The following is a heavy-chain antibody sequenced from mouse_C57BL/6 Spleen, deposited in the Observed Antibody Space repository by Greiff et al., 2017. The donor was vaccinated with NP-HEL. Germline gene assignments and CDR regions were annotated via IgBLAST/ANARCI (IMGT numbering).Heavy chain of an antibody. Sequence: VQLVESGAELVRPGASVTLSCKASGYTFTDYEMHWVKQTPVHGLEWIGAIDPETGGTAYNQKFKGKAILTADKSSSTAYMELRSLTSEDSAVYYCTRPRHYYGSSQYYFDYWGQGTTLTVSS. J-gene: IGHJ2*01. CDR1: GYTFTDYE. CDR2: IDPETGGT. D-gene: IGHD1-1*01. CDR3: TRPRHYYGSSQYYFDY. V-gene: IGHV1-15*01.